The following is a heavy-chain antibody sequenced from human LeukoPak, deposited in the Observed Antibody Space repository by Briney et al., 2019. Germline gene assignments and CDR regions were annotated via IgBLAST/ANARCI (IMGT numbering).Heavy chain of an antibody. Sequence: SETLSLTCAVYGGSFSGYYWSWIRQPPGKGLEWIGESNHSGSTNYNPSLKSRVTISVDTSKNQFSLKLSSVTAADTAVYYCARGRYYYYGSGSYWWYYGMDVWGQGTTVTVSS. V-gene: IGHV4-34*01. CDR1: GGSFSGYY. J-gene: IGHJ6*02. D-gene: IGHD3-10*01. CDR3: ARGRYYYYGSGSYWWYYGMDV. CDR2: SNHSGST.